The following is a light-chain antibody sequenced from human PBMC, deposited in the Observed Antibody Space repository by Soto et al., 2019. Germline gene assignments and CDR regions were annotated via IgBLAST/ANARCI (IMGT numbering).Light chain of an antibody. CDR2: KAS. CDR1: QSISSW. V-gene: IGKV1-5*03. CDR3: QQYNSYVT. Sequence: DIQMTQSPSTLSASVGDRVTITCRASQSISSWLAWYQQKPGKAPKLLIYKASSLESGVPSRFSGSGSGTDFTLTISSLQPDDFATYYCQQYNSYVTVGGGTKVEIK. J-gene: IGKJ4*01.